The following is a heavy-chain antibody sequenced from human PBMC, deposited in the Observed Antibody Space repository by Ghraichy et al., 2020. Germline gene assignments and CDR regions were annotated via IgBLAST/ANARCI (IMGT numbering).Heavy chain of an antibody. CDR2: ISWNSGSI. D-gene: IGHD3-10*01. V-gene: IGHV3-9*01. CDR3: AKDLDGWFGESRPPYYYYYGMDV. CDR1: GFTFDDYA. Sequence: SLRLSCAASGFTFDDYAMHWVRQAPGKGLEWVSGISWNSGSIGYADSVKGRFTISRDNAKNSLYLQMNSLRAEDTALYYCAKDLDGWFGESRPPYYYYYGMDVWGQGTTVTVSS. J-gene: IGHJ6*02.